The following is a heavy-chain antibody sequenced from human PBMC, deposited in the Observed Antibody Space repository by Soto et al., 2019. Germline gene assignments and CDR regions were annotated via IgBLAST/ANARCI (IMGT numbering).Heavy chain of an antibody. V-gene: IGHV1-3*01. CDR2: INAGNGNT. D-gene: IGHD2-15*01. CDR3: ASVVDYCSGGSCSRNFDY. Sequence: ASVKVSCKASGYTFTSYAMHWVRQAPGQRLEWMGWINAGNGNTKYSQKFQGRVTITRDTSASTAYMELSSLRSEDTAVYYCASVVDYCSGGSCSRNFDYLGQGTLVTVSS. J-gene: IGHJ4*02. CDR1: GYTFTSYA.